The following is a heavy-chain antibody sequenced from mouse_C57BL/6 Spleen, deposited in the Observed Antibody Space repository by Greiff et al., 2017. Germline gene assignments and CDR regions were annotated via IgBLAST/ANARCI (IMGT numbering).Heavy chain of an antibody. CDR3: AIRAMAYYFGY. CDR2: IYPSDSET. D-gene: IGHD1-1*02. J-gene: IGHJ2*01. V-gene: IGHV1-61*01. Sequence: QVQLQQPGAELVRPGSSVKLSCKASGYTFTSYWMDWVKQRPGQGLEWIGNIYPSDSETHYNQKFKDKATLTVVKSSSTAYMQLSSLTSEDSAVYYCAIRAMAYYFGYWGQGTTLTVSS. CDR1: GYTFTSYW.